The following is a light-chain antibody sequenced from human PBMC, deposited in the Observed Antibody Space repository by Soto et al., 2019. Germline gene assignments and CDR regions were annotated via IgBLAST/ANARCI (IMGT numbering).Light chain of an antibody. CDR1: RSVGSK. Sequence: ETVMTQSPATLSVSPGDGATLSCGPSRSVGSKLAWYQHKPGQSPRLLIYDASTRASNISARFSGSGSGTESTLTISRLQSEDFAVYYCQQYNNWPFSFGPGTKVDFK. V-gene: IGKV3-15*01. J-gene: IGKJ3*01. CDR2: DAS. CDR3: QQYNNWPFS.